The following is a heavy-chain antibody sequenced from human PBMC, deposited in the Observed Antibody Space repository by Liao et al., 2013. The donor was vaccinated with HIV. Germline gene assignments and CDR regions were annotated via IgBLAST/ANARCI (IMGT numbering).Heavy chain of an antibody. Sequence: QVQLQESGPGLVKPSETLSLTCTVSGGSISSYYWSWIRQPAGKGLEWIGRIYTSGSTNYNPSLKNRVTMSVDTSKNHFSLNLSSVTAADTAVYYCARDASITGTLYYYYYMDVWGKGTTVTVSS. J-gene: IGHJ6*03. V-gene: IGHV4-4*07. CDR2: IYTSGST. CDR1: GGSISSYY. CDR3: ARDASITGTLYYYYYMDV. D-gene: IGHD1-7*01.